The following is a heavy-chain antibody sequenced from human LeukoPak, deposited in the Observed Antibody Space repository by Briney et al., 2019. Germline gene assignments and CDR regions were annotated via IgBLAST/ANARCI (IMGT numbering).Heavy chain of an antibody. CDR3: ARVAAAAPHYFDY. CDR1: GYTFTGYY. CDR2: INPNSGGT. J-gene: IGHJ4*02. V-gene: IGHV1-2*02. D-gene: IGHD6-13*01. Sequence: ASVKVSCKASGYTFTGYYMHWVRQAPGQGLEWMGWINPNSGGTNYAQKFQGRVTMTRDTPISTAYMELSRLRSDDTAVYYCARVAAAAPHYFDYWGQGTLVTVSS.